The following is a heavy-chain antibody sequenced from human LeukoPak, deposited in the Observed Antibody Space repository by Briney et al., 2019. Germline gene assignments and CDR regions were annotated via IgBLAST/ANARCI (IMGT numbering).Heavy chain of an antibody. CDR2: ISAYNGNT. J-gene: IGHJ4*02. CDR1: GYTFTSYG. V-gene: IGHV1-18*01. Sequence: AASVKVSCKASGYTFTSYGIGWVRQAPGQGLEWMGWISAYNGNTNYAQKLQGRVTMTTDTSTSTAYMELRSLRSDDTAMYYCARDYYDSSGYYYLDYWGQGTLVTVST. CDR3: ARDYYDSSGYYYLDY. D-gene: IGHD3-22*01.